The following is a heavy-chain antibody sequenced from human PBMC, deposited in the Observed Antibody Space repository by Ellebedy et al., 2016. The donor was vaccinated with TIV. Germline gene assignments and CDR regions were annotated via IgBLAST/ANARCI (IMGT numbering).Heavy chain of an antibody. J-gene: IGHJ4*02. V-gene: IGHV1-3*01. Sequence: AASVKVSCKASGYSFQTFTLHWVRQAPGQRPDWMGWSNPDNGDPKHLQKFQARVTITRDTFASTAYMELSSLRSEDTAVYHCARARGGCSGDGCYSDFDFWGQGTLVTVSS. CDR3: ARARGGCSGDGCYSDFDF. CDR2: SNPDNGDP. D-gene: IGHD2-15*01. CDR1: GYSFQTFT.